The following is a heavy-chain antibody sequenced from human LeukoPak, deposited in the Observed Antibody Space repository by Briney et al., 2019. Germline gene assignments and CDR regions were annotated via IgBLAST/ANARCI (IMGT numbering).Heavy chain of an antibody. CDR3: ARGSGGYCSSTSCYAGMDFDY. J-gene: IGHJ4*02. CDR2: ISAYNGNT. V-gene: IGHV1-18*04. D-gene: IGHD2-2*01. CDR1: GYTFTSYG. Sequence: GASVKVSCKASGYTFTSYGICWVRQAPGQGLEWMGWISAYNGNTNYAQKLQGRVTMTTDTSTSTAYMELRSLRSDDTAVYYCARGSGGYCSSTSCYAGMDFDYWGQGTLVTVSS.